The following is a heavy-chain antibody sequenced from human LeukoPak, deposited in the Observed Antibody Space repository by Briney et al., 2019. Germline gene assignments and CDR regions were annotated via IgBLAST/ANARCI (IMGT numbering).Heavy chain of an antibody. Sequence: GGSLRLSCAASGFTFSSYSMNWVRQAPGKGLEWVSSISSGSSYIYYADSVKGRFTISRDNAKNSVYLQMNSLKTEDTAVYYCARVGNSGGYYYPLDYWGQGTLVTVSS. CDR1: GFTFSSYS. CDR3: ARVGNSGGYYYPLDY. J-gene: IGHJ4*02. D-gene: IGHD3-22*01. CDR2: ISSGSSYI. V-gene: IGHV3-21*04.